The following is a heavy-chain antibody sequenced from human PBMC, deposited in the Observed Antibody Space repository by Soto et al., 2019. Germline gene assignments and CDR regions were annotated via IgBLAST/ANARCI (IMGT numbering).Heavy chain of an antibody. Sequence: QLQLQESGPGLVKPSETLSLTCTVSGGSISSSSYYWGWIRQPPGKGLEWIGSIYYSGSTYYNPSLKSRVTISGDTSKTQFSLKLSSVTAADTAVYYCARLLTDSAAGFDYWGQGTLVTVSS. V-gene: IGHV4-39*01. J-gene: IGHJ4*02. CDR2: IYYSGST. D-gene: IGHD6-13*01. CDR3: ARLLTDSAAGFDY. CDR1: GGSISSSSYY.